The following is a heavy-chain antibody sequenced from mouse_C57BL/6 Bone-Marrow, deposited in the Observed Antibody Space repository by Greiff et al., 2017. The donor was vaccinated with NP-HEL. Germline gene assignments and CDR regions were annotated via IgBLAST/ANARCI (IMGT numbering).Heavy chain of an antibody. CDR1: GYTFTSYW. V-gene: IGHV1-53*01. J-gene: IGHJ4*01. CDR2: INPSNGGT. D-gene: IGHD3-2*02. Sequence: QVQLQQPGTELVKPGASVKLSCKASGYTFTSYWMHWVKQRPGQGLEWIGNINPSNGGTNYNEKFKSKATLTVDKSSSTAYMQLSSLTSEDAAVYYCARQLRPFYYAMDYWGQGTSVTVSS. CDR3: ARQLRPFYYAMDY.